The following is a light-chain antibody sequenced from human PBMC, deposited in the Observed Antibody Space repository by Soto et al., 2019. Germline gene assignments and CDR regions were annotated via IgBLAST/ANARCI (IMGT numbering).Light chain of an antibody. Sequence: QSVLTQAASVSVTPGQSITISCTGTSSEVGAYNFVSWYQHHPGRAPKLIIYEVTIRPSGASNRFSGSKSGNTASLTISGLQAEDEADYYCSSYTTSAPYGFGSATSVTVL. CDR3: SSYTTSAPYG. J-gene: IGLJ1*01. CDR2: EVT. CDR1: SSEVGAYNF. V-gene: IGLV2-14*01.